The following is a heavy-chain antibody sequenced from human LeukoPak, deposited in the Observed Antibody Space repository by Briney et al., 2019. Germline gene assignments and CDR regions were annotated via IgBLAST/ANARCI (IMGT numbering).Heavy chain of an antibody. CDR3: AIRRGAVGATIDY. D-gene: IGHD1-26*01. J-gene: IGHJ4*02. CDR1: GYSFTSYW. V-gene: IGHV5-51*01. CDR2: IYPGDSDT. Sequence: GESLKISCKGSGYSFTSYWIGWVRQMPGKGLEGMGIIYPGDSDTRYSPSFQGQVTISADKSISTAYQQWNSLKASDTAIYYCAIRRGAVGATIDYWGQGTLVTVSS.